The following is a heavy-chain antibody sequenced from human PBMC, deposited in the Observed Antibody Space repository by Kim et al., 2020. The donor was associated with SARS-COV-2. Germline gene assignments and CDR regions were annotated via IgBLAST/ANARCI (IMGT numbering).Heavy chain of an antibody. V-gene: IGHV3-30*18. D-gene: IGHD3-10*01. CDR2: ISYDGSNK. CDR3: AKGIYYGSGSYYSY. CDR1: GFTFSSYG. Sequence: GGSLRLSCAASGFTFSSYGMHWVRQAPGKGLEWVAVISYDGSNKYYADSVKGRFTISRDNSKNTLYLQMNSLRAEDTAVYYCAKGIYYGSGSYYSYWGQGTLVTVSS. J-gene: IGHJ4*02.